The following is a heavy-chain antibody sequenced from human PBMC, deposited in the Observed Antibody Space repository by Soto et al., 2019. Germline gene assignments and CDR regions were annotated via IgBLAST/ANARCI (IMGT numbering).Heavy chain of an antibody. V-gene: IGHV1-18*01. CDR3: ARTTVTASYYYMDA. D-gene: IGHD4-17*01. CDR2: ISTYNGNT. Sequence: QVQLVQSGAEVKQPGASVKVSCKASGYTFTNYGFTWVRQAPGQGLEWLGWISTYNGNTKYAQKVQGRLTMTTDTSTSTANMELTSLRSDDTALYYCARTTVTASYYYMDAWGKGSTVTVSS. J-gene: IGHJ6*03. CDR1: GYTFTNYG.